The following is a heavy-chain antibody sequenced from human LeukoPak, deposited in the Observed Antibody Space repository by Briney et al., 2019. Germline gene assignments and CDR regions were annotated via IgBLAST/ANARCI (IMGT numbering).Heavy chain of an antibody. Sequence: ASVKVSCKASGYTFTGYYMHWVRQAPGQGLEWMGWINPNSGGTNHAQKFQGRVTMTRDTSISTAYMELSRLRSDDTAVYYCARAGPRYNWFDPWGQGTLVTVSS. CDR3: ARAGPRYNWFDP. CDR1: GYTFTGYY. D-gene: IGHD5-24*01. CDR2: INPNSGGT. J-gene: IGHJ5*02. V-gene: IGHV1-2*02.